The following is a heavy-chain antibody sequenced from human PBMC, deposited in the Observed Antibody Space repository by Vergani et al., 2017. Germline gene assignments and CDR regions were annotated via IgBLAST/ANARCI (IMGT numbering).Heavy chain of an antibody. D-gene: IGHD3-10*01. CDR1: GGTFSSYA. CDR2: IIPILGIA. V-gene: IGHV1-69*04. J-gene: IGHJ6*02. CDR3: AREDTMVQDCYYGMDV. Sequence: QVQLVQSGAEVKKPGSSLKVSCKASGGTFSSYAISWVRQAPGQGLEWMGRIIPILGIANYAQKFQGKVTITADKSTSTAYMELSSLRSEDTAVDFCAREDTMVQDCYYGMDVWGQGTTVTVSS.